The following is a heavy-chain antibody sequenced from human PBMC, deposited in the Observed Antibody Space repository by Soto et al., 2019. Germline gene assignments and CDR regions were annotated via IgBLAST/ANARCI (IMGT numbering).Heavy chain of an antibody. Sequence: GASVKVSCKASGGTFSSYAISWVRQAPGQGLEWMGGIIPIFGTANYAQKFQGRVTITADESTSTAYMELSSLRSEDTAVYYCARGEXAARPRYGVNYYYYGMDVWGQGTTVTAP. J-gene: IGHJ6*02. D-gene: IGHD6-6*01. CDR1: GGTFSSYA. V-gene: IGHV1-69*13. CDR2: IIPIFGTA. CDR3: ARGEXAARPRYGVNYYYYGMDV.